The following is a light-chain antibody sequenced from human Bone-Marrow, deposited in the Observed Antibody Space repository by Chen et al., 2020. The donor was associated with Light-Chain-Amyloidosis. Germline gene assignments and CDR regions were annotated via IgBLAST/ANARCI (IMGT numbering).Light chain of an antibody. J-gene: IGKJ2*01. CDR1: QSVSSY. Sequence: EIVLTQSPATLSLSPGERATLSCRASQSVSSYLAWYQQNPGQAPRLLIYDASNRATGIPARFSGSGSGTAFTLTISSLEPEDFAVYYCQQRSNWPYTFGQGTKLEIK. CDR3: QQRSNWPYT. CDR2: DAS. V-gene: IGKV3-11*01.